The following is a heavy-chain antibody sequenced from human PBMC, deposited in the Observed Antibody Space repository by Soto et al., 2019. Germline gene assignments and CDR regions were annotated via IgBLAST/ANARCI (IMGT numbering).Heavy chain of an antibody. D-gene: IGHD3-10*01. J-gene: IGHJ4*02. CDR1: GFTFSSYW. V-gene: IGHV3-74*01. CDR3: ASYYGSGIYHPKY. Sequence: EVQLVESGGGLVQPGGSLRLSCAASGFTFSSYWMQWVRQAPGKGLVWVSRINSDGRSTSYADSVKGRFTISRDNAKNTLYLQMNSLRAEDTAVYYCASYYGSGIYHPKYWGQGTLVTVAS. CDR2: INSDGRST.